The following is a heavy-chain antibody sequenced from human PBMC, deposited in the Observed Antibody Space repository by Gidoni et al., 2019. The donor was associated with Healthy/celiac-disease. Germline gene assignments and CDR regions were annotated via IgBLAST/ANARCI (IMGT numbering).Heavy chain of an antibody. CDR1: GFPFSSYG. CDR3: ARDRTVTPYYFDY. J-gene: IGHJ4*02. V-gene: IGHV3-33*01. Sequence: QVQLVESGGGVVQHGRSLRLSCAASGFPFSSYGMHWVRQAPGKGLEWVAVIWYDGSNKYYADSVKGRFTISRDNSKNTLYLQMNSLRAEDTAVYYCARDRTVTPYYFDYWGQGTLVTVSS. CDR2: IWYDGSNK. D-gene: IGHD4-17*01.